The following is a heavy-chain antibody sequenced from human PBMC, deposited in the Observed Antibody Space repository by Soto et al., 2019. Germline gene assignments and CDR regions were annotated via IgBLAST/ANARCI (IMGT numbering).Heavy chain of an antibody. J-gene: IGHJ3*02. CDR2: IYYSGST. D-gene: IGHD3-22*01. Sequence: PSETLSLTCTVSGGSISSYYWSWIRQPPGKGLEWIGYIYYSGSTNYNPSLKSRVTISVDTSKNQFSLKLSSVTAADTAVYYCAREHYYDSSGDDAFDIWGQGTMVTVSS. CDR3: AREHYYDSSGDDAFDI. V-gene: IGHV4-59*01. CDR1: GGSISSYY.